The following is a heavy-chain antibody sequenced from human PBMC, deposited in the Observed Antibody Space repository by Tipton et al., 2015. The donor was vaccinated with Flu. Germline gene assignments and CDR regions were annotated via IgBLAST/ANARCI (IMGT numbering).Heavy chain of an antibody. V-gene: IGHV4-31*03. D-gene: IGHD2-15*01. J-gene: IGHJ4*02. Sequence: GLVKPSETLSLTCTVSGGSISSGGYYWSWIRQHPGKGLEWIGYIYYSGSTYYNPSLKSRVTISVDTSKNQFSLKLSSVTAADTAVYYCARGSYCSGGSCYRSFGYYYYFDYWGQGTLVTVSS. CDR3: ARGSYCSGGSCYRSFGYYYYFDY. CDR1: GGSISSGGYY. CDR2: IYYSGST.